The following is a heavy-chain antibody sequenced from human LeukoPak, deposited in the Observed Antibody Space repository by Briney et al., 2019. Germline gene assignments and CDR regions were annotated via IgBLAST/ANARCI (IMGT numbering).Heavy chain of an antibody. CDR2: IYSGGST. D-gene: IGHD5-24*01. CDR3: ARRDDPNGRDY. V-gene: IGHV3-53*01. J-gene: IGHJ4*02. Sequence: PGGCLRLSCVVSGFTVSNNYMSWVRQAPRKGLEWVSLIYSGGSTYYADSVKGRFTISRDNSKKSVYLQMHSLRAEDTAMYYCARRDDPNGRDYWSQGTLVTVYS. CDR1: GFTVSNNY.